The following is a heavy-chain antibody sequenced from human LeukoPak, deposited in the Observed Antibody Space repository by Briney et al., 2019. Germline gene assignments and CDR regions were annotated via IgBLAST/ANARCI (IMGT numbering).Heavy chain of an antibody. CDR2: IIPILGIA. D-gene: IGHD3-10*01. J-gene: IGHJ4*02. V-gene: IGHV1-69*04. CDR3: ARDWTLYGSGSYWGF. CDR1: GGTFSSYA. Sequence: GASVKVSCKASGGTFSSYAISWVRQAPGQGLEWMGRIIPILGIANYAQKFQGRVTITADKPTSTAYMELRSLRSDDTAVYYCARDWTLYGSGSYWGFWGQGTLVTVSS.